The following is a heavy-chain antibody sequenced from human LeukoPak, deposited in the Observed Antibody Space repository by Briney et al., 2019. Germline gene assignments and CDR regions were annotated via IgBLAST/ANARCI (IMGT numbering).Heavy chain of an antibody. CDR2: INPNSGGT. D-gene: IGHD2-2*01. CDR1: GYTFTVYY. V-gene: IGHV1-2*02. CDR3: ARSSKPDY. Sequence: ASVTVSFKASGYTFTVYYMHWVRQAPGQGLEWMGWINPNSGGTNYAQKFQGRVTMTRDTSISTAYMELSRLRSDDTAVYYCARSSKPDYWGQGTLVTVSS. J-gene: IGHJ4*02.